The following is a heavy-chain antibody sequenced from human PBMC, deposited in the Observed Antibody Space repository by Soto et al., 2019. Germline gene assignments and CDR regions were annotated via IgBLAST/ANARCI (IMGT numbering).Heavy chain of an antibody. CDR2: ISVDTGNT. CDR3: AATLRYLDGLGDPFDY. J-gene: IGHJ4*02. V-gene: IGHV1-18*01. CDR1: GYTFSSYG. Sequence: ASVKVSCKASGYTFSSYGISWVRQAPGQGLEWMGWISVDTGNTNYAQKFQGRVTTTTDTSTSTAYMELRSLRSDDTAVYYCAATLRYLDGLGDPFDYWGQGTLVTVSS. D-gene: IGHD3-9*01.